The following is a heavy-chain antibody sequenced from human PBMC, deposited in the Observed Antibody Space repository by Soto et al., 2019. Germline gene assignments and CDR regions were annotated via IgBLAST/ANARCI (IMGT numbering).Heavy chain of an antibody. J-gene: IGHJ3*01. CDR1: AYRFACHW. D-gene: IGHD3-10*01. CDR2: IYPGDSGT. Sequence: RGEPPSNSWRGSAYRFACHWILWLRQLPGKGLDWMGVIYPGDSGTRYSTSFHGKVTISADKSISTAYLEWSSLKASDTAMYFCARLPGVRGVFDGFNGWGQGTMV. CDR3: ARLPGVRGVFDGFNG. V-gene: IGHV5-51*01.